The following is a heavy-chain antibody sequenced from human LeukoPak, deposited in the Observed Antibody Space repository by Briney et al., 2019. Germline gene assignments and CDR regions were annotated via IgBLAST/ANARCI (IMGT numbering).Heavy chain of an antibody. D-gene: IGHD5-18*01. J-gene: IGHJ5*02. V-gene: IGHV3-30*18. CDR1: GFTFSSYG. CDR3: AKELRGYSYGLRNNWFDP. Sequence: GGSLRLSCAASGFTFSSYGMHWVRQAPGKGLEWVGVISYDGSNKYCADSVKGRFTISRDNSKNTLYLQMNSLRAEDTAVHYCAKELRGYSYGLRNNWFDPWGQGTLVTVSS. CDR2: ISYDGSNK.